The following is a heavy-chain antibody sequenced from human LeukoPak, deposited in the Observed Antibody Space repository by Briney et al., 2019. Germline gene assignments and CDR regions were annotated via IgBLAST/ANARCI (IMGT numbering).Heavy chain of an antibody. CDR2: IDPSDSYT. V-gene: IGHV5-10-1*01. Sequence: GESLKISCEGAGYSFTSDWISWVRQMAGKVLEWMGRIDPSDSYTNYSPSFQGYVTISADKSISTAYLQWSSLKASDTAMYYCARLFDSSGWSKDNWGQGTLVTVSS. J-gene: IGHJ4*02. CDR1: GYSFTSDW. CDR3: ARLFDSSGWSKDN. D-gene: IGHD6-19*01.